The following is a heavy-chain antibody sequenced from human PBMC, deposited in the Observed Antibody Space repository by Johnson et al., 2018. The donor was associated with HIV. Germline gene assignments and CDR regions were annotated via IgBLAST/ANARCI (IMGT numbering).Heavy chain of an antibody. Sequence: QVQLVESGGGVVQPGGSLTLSCAASGFTFSTYGMHWVRQAPWKGLEWVTFIRYDGSSKYYADSVKGRFTISRDNSKNTLYLQMNSLRAEDTTVYFCAIMSAPEDADAFDFWGQGTMVTVSS. D-gene: IGHD1-14*01. CDR2: IRYDGSSK. J-gene: IGHJ3*01. CDR3: AIMSAPEDADAFDF. CDR1: GFTFSTYG. V-gene: IGHV3-30*02.